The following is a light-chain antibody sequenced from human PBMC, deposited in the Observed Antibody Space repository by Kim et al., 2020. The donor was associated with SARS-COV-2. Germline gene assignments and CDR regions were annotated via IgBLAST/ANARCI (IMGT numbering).Light chain of an antibody. CDR1: QDIRND. J-gene: IGKJ5*01. CDR2: GAS. CDR3: LQHNSYPIT. V-gene: IGKV1-17*01. Sequence: AAVGERVTITCRASQDIRNDLGWYQQNPGRATKRLIYGASSLQSGVPSRFSGSGSGTEFTLTISSLQPEDFATYFCLQHNSYPITFGQGTRLEIK.